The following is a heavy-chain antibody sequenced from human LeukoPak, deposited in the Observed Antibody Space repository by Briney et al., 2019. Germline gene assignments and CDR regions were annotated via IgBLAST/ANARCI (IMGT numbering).Heavy chain of an antibody. V-gene: IGHV3-48*02. J-gene: IGHJ4*02. CDR2: ISSSSSTI. CDR1: GFTFSSYS. CDR3: ARLHIVGSTPADY. Sequence: GGSLRLSCAASGFTFSSYSMNWVRQAPGKGLEWVSYISSSSSTIYYADSVKGRFTISRDNANNSLYLHMNSLRDEDTAVYYCARLHIVGSTPADYWGQGTLVTVSS. D-gene: IGHD1-26*01.